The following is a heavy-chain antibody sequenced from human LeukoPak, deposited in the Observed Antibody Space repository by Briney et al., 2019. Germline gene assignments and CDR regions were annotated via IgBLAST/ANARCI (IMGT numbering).Heavy chain of an antibody. V-gene: IGHV3-66*01. CDR3: ARDPRFYGSGSDAFDI. J-gene: IGHJ3*02. CDR2: IYSGGST. CDR1: GFTVSSNY. Sequence: GGSLRLSCAASGFTVSSNYMSWVRQAPGKGLEWVSVIYSGGSTYYADSVKGRFTISRDNSKNTLYLQMNSLRAEDTAVYYCARDPRFYGSGSDAFDIWGQGTMVTVSS. D-gene: IGHD3-10*01.